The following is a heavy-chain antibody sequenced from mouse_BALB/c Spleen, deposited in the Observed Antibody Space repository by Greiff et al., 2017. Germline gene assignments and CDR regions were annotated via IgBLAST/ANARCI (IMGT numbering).Heavy chain of an antibody. CDR3: ARDSFDY. Sequence: LMESGGGLVKPGGSLKLSCAASGFTFSIYAMSWVRQSPEKRLEWVAEISSGGSYTYYPDTVTGRFTISRDNAKNTLYLEMSSLRSEDTAMYYCARDSFDYWGQGTTLTVSS. V-gene: IGHV5-9-4*01. CDR1: GFTFSIYA. J-gene: IGHJ2*01. CDR2: ISSGGSYT.